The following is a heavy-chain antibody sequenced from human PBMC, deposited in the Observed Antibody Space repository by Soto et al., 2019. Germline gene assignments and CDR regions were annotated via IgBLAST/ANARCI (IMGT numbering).Heavy chain of an antibody. CDR2: IIPIFGTA. D-gene: IGHD3-22*01. CDR3: ARGWGYYSSEYYYAY. CDR1: GGTFSKYA. J-gene: IGHJ4*02. V-gene: IGHV1-69*01. Sequence: QVQLVQPGAEVKKPGSSVRVSCKASGGTFSKYAISWVRQAPGQGLEWMGGIIPIFGTAKYAQKFKGRVTITADEATSTAYMELSNLRSEDTAVYYCARGWGYYSSEYYYAYWGQGTLVTVSS.